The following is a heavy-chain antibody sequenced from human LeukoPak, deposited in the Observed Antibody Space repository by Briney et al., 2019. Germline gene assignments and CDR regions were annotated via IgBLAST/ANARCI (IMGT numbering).Heavy chain of an antibody. V-gene: IGHV3-48*03. Sequence: PGGSLRLSCAASGFTFSSYEMNWVRQAPGKGLEWVSYISSSGSTIYYADSVKGRFTISRDNAKNTLYLQMNSLRAEDTAVYYCARVGFTMVRGVNGGDSWGQGTLVTVSS. CDR1: GFTFSSYE. J-gene: IGHJ4*02. CDR2: ISSSGSTI. CDR3: ARVGFTMVRGVNGGDS. D-gene: IGHD3-10*01.